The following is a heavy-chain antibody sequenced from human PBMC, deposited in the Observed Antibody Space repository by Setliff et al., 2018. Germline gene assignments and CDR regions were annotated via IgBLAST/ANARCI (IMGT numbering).Heavy chain of an antibody. J-gene: IGHJ4*02. V-gene: IGHV1-69*10. Sequence: ASVKVSCKASGDPFNAYGVSWVRQAPGQGLEWMGAIIPVLGMTDYAQKFQGRLTITADQSTTTVYMELSSLRFDDTALYYCAIDYGPTGTPYHWGQGTPVTVSS. CDR1: GDPFNAYG. CDR2: IIPVLGMT. CDR3: AIDYGPTGTPYH. D-gene: IGHD1-1*01.